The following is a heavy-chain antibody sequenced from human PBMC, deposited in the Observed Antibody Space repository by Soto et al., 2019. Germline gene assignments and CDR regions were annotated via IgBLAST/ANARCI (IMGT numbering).Heavy chain of an antibody. CDR2: INPNSGGT. D-gene: IGHD6-13*01. CDR1: GYTFTGYY. V-gene: IGHV1-2*04. J-gene: IGHJ6*02. CDR3: ATHMRAAADYYYGMDV. Sequence: ASVKVSCKASGYTFTGYYMHWVRQAPGQGLEWMGWINPNSGGTNYAQKFQGWVTMTRDTSISTAYMELSRLRSDDTAVYYCATHMRAAADYYYGMDVWGQGTTVTVSS.